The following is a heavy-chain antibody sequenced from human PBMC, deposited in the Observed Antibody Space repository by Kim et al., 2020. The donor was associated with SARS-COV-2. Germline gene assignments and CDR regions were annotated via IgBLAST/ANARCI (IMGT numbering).Heavy chain of an antibody. CDR1: GFTFSSYA. V-gene: IGHV3-23*01. CDR3: AKDHGYRDRGGYYADAFDI. J-gene: IGHJ3*02. D-gene: IGHD3-22*01. CDR2: ISGSGGST. Sequence: GGSLRLSCAASGFTFSSYAMSWVRQAPGKGLEWVSAISGSGGSTYYADSVKGRFTISRDNSKNTLYLQMNSLRAEDTAVYYCAKDHGYRDRGGYYADAFDIWGQGTMVTVSS.